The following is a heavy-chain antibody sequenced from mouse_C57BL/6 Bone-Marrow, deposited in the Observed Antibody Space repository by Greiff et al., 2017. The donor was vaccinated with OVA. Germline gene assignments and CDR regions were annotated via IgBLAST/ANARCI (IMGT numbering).Heavy chain of an antibody. V-gene: IGHV2-5*01. Sequence: QVHMKQSGPGLVQPSQSLSITCTVSGFSLTSYGVHWVRQSPGKGLEWLGVIWRGGSTDYNAAFMSRLSITKDNSKSQVFFKMNSLQADDTAIYYCAISYYYGSSYWYFDVWGTGTTVTVSS. CDR2: IWRGGST. J-gene: IGHJ1*03. D-gene: IGHD1-1*01. CDR1: GFSLTSYG. CDR3: AISYYYGSSYWYFDV.